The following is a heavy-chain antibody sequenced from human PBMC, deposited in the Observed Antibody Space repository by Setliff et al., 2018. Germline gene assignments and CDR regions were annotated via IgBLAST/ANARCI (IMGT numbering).Heavy chain of an antibody. CDR3: AHDGRWSTIPLDY. CDR2: IYWDDDQ. Sequence: SGPKLVNPTPTLTLTCTFSGFSISTTGVGVGWIRQPPGKALEWLALIYWDDDQRYSPSLKSRLRITKDASKDQVVLTMTNMGPVDTATYYCAHDGRWSTIPLDYWGQGTRVTVSS. D-gene: IGHD1-26*01. J-gene: IGHJ4*02. V-gene: IGHV2-5*02. CDR1: GFSISTTGVG.